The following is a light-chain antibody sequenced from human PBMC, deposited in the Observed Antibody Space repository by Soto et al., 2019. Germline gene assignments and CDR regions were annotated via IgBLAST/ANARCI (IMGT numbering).Light chain of an antibody. CDR3: QLYGSSPPMYT. V-gene: IGKV3-20*01. J-gene: IGKJ2*01. CDR1: QSVSSSY. Sequence: EIVLTQSPGTLSLSPGERATLSCRASQSVSSSYLAWYQQKPGQAPRLLLYCASSRAPGIPDRFSGSRSGTDFTLPISSLEPEDFAVYYCQLYGSSPPMYTFGQGTKLEIK. CDR2: CAS.